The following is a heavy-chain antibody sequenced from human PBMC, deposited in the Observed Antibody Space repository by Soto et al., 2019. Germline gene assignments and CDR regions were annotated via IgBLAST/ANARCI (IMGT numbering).Heavy chain of an antibody. V-gene: IGHV1-18*01. CDR3: ARDCSGGSCYRVDY. J-gene: IGHJ4*02. CDR1: GYTFTSYG. D-gene: IGHD2-15*01. CDR2: ISAYNGNT. Sequence: ASVKVSCKASGYTFTSYGISWVRQAPGQGLEWMGWISAYNGNTTYAKKPPGRVTMTTDTSTSTAYMELRSLRSDDTAVYYCARDCSGGSCYRVDYWGQGTLVTVSS.